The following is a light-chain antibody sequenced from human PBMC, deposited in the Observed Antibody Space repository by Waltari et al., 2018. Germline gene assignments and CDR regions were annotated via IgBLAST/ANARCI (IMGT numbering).Light chain of an antibody. Sequence: DIQMTQSPSTLSASVGDRVTITCRASQSLSTWLAGYQHKPGTAPKVLIYKASTLESGVPSRFSGSGSVTEFTLTISSLQPDDFATYYCQQYRNLWTFGQGTKVEIK. J-gene: IGKJ1*01. CDR2: KAS. CDR3: QQYRNLWT. CDR1: QSLSTW. V-gene: IGKV1-5*03.